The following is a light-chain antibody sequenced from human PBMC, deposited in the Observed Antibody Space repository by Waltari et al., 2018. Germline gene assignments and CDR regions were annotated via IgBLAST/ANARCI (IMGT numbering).Light chain of an antibody. CDR3: LSADSSGPYLYV. CDR1: AFPRQF. CDR2: KAT. J-gene: IGLJ1*01. Sequence: SYELTQPPSVSVSPGQTARITCSGDAFPRQFAYLYQQKPGQAPVLLIYKATERPSGIPERFSGSSSGTTVTLTISGVQAEDEADYYCLSADSSGPYLYVFGTGTTVTVL. V-gene: IGLV3-25*03.